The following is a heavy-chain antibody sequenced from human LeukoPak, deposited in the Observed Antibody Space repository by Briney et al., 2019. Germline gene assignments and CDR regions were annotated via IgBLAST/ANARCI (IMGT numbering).Heavy chain of an antibody. CDR2: IYSGGST. J-gene: IGHJ4*02. V-gene: IGHV3-53*01. D-gene: IGHD3-10*01. CDR3: AREGNSYFDF. Sequence: PGGSLRLSCAASGFTFSSCAMTWVRQAPGKGLEWVSLIYSGGSTYYADSVKGRFSISTDNSKNTLYLQMNSLRAEDTAVYFCAREGNSYFDFWGQGILVTVSS. CDR1: GFTFSSCA.